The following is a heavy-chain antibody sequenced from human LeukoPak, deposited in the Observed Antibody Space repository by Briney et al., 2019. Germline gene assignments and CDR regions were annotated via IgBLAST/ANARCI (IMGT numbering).Heavy chain of an antibody. V-gene: IGHV4-4*07. CDR1: GGSISSYY. Sequence: SETLSLTCTVSGGSISSYYWSSIRQPAGKGLEWIGRIYTSGSTNYNPSLKSRVTMSVDTSKNQFSLKLSSVTAADTAVYYCARVALDGDYSSYYYYMDVWGKGTTVTVSS. CDR3: ARVALDGDYSSYYYYMDV. D-gene: IGHD4-17*01. J-gene: IGHJ6*03. CDR2: IYTSGST.